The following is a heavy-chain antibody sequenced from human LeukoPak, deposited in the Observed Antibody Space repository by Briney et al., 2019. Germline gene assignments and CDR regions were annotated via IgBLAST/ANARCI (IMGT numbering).Heavy chain of an antibody. Sequence: GASVKVSCKASGGTFSSYAISWVRQAPGQGLEWMGGIIPIFGTANYAQKFQGRVTITADEYTSTAYMELSSLRSEDTAVYYCARDRYYYDSSGYYPFWYWGQGTLVTVSS. CDR2: IIPIFGTA. CDR3: ARDRYYYDSSGYYPFWY. J-gene: IGHJ4*02. V-gene: IGHV1-69*13. D-gene: IGHD3-22*01. CDR1: GGTFSSYA.